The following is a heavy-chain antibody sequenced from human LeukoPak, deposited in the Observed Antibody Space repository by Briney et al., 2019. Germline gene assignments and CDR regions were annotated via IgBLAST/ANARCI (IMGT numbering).Heavy chain of an antibody. V-gene: IGHV4-34*01. CDR2: INHSGST. D-gene: IGHD4-17*01. CDR3: AREIPQPTTVTNYFDY. CDR1: GGSFSGYY. J-gene: IGHJ4*02. Sequence: SEILSLACAVYGGSFSGYYWSWIRQPPGKGLEWIGEINHSGSTNYNPSLKSRVTISVDTSKNQFSLKLSSVTAADTAVYYCAREIPQPTTVTNYFDYWGQGTLVTVSS.